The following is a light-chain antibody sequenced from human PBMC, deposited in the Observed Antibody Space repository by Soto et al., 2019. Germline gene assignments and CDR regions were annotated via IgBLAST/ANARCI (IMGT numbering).Light chain of an antibody. CDR2: RNN. CDR1: SSNIGSYS. V-gene: IGLV1-47*01. Sequence: QSVLTQPPSASGTPGQRVTISCSGSSSNIGSYSVYWYQQLPGTAPKLLIYRNNQRPSGVPDRFSGSKSGTSASLAISGLRSEDEADYYCATWDDSLSVLYVFGAGNKVTVL. CDR3: ATWDDSLSVLYV. J-gene: IGLJ1*01.